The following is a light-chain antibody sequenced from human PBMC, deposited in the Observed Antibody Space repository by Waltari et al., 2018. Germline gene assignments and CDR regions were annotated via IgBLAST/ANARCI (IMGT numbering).Light chain of an antibody. CDR3: QQYGRSWNT. Sequence: EIVLTQSPGPLSLSPGARATLSCRASQSVSGNNLAWYQQKPAQAPRLLIHGASSRATGIPDRFSGSGSGTDFTLTISRLEPEDFAVYYCQQYGRSWNTFGQGTKLEIK. J-gene: IGKJ2*01. CDR1: QSVSGNN. CDR2: GAS. V-gene: IGKV3-20*01.